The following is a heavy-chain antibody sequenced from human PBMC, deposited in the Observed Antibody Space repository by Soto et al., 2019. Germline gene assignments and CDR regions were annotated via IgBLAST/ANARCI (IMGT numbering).Heavy chain of an antibody. D-gene: IGHD3-22*01. J-gene: IGHJ5*02. Sequence: QMQLQESGPGLVKPSETLSVTCTVSGDSISSSHWNWIRQPLGKALEWIGYIHYRGSTNYNPSLKSRLTISVDTSKNQIFLKLNSVTAADTAVYYCASSGIVGREVNTWFDPCGQGTLVTVSS. V-gene: IGHV4-59*01. CDR3: ASSGIVGREVNTWFDP. CDR1: GDSISSSH. CDR2: IHYRGST.